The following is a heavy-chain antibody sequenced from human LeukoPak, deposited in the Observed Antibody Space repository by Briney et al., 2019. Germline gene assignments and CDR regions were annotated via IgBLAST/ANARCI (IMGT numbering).Heavy chain of an antibody. CDR1: GYTFTSYD. D-gene: IGHD3-16*01. J-gene: IGHJ1*01. Sequence: ASVKVSCKASGYTFTSYDINWVRQATGQGLEWMGWMNPNSGNTGYAQKFQGRVTMTRNTSISTAYMELSSLRSEDTAVYYCARYEPLLRYFQHWGQGTLVTVSS. CDR3: ARYEPLLRYFQH. V-gene: IGHV1-8*01. CDR2: MNPNSGNT.